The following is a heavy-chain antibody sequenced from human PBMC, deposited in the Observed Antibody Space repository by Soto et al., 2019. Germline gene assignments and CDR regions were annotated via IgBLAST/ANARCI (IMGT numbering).Heavy chain of an antibody. CDR1: GFSFSSFD. J-gene: IGHJ6*04. CDR3: AKGVELDV. D-gene: IGHD1-26*01. V-gene: IGHV3-23*01. Sequence: EVLLLESGGGLVQPGGSLRLSCEASGFSFSSFDMNWVRQAPGKGLEWVSAIGDSGASTYYADSVKGRFTISRDNSSNTLYLQLNSLRAEDTAVYYCAKGVELDVWGNGTTVTVSS. CDR2: IGDSGAST.